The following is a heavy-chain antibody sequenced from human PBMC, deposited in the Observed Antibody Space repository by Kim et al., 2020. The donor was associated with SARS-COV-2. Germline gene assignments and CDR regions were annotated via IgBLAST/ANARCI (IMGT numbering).Heavy chain of an antibody. Sequence: SQEFKGRVTITRDTSASTAYMELSSLRSEDTAVYYCAGNYGYNSNDAFDIWGQGTMVTVSS. V-gene: IGHV1-3*01. D-gene: IGHD5-12*01. J-gene: IGHJ3*02. CDR3: AGNYGYNSNDAFDI.